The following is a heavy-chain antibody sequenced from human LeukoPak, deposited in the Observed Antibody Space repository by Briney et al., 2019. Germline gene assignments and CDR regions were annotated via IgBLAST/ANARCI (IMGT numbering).Heavy chain of an antibody. CDR1: GFTFSDYY. D-gene: IGHD2-2*01. Sequence: GGSLRLSCAASGFTFSDYYMTWIRQAPGKGLEWVSSISSSGTTIYYADSVKGRFTISRDNAKNSVYLEVNSLGAADTAVYYCAKDEGGYCNNSSCWGQGTLVTVSS. CDR3: AKDEGGYCNNSSC. J-gene: IGHJ4*02. V-gene: IGHV3-11*01. CDR2: ISSSGTTI.